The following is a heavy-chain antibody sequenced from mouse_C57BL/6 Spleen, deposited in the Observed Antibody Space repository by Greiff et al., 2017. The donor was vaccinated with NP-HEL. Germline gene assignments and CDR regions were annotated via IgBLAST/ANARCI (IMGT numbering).Heavy chain of an antibody. CDR1: GFNIKDYY. D-gene: IGHD1-1*01. J-gene: IGHJ4*01. CDR3: TLNTTVVADAMDY. V-gene: IGHV14-1*01. Sequence: VQLQQSGAELVRPGASVKLSCTASGFNIKDYYMHWVKQRPEQGLEWIGRIDPEDGDTEYAPKFQGKATMTADTSSNTAYLQLSSLTSEDTAVYYCTLNTTVVADAMDYWGQGTSVTVSS. CDR2: IDPEDGDT.